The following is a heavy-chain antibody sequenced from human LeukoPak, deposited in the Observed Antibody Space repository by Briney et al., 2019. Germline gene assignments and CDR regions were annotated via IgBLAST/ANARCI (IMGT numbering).Heavy chain of an antibody. CDR2: IESRSDGGTT. CDR1: GFTFINAW. Sequence: GGSLRLSCAASGFTFINAWMSWVRQAPGKGLEWVGRIESRSDGGTTDYAAPVKGRFTISRDDSKNTLYLQMNSLKTEDTAVYYCTTDFGTPTLGTLGYWGQGTLVTVSS. J-gene: IGHJ4*02. V-gene: IGHV3-15*04. CDR3: TTDFGTPTLGTLGY. D-gene: IGHD1-1*01.